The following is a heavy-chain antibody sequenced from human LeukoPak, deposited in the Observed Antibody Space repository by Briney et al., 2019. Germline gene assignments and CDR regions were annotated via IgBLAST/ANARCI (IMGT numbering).Heavy chain of an antibody. Sequence: GGSLRLSCAASGFTFGSYAMSWVRQDPGKGLEWASTISGSGSSTYYADSVEGQFTISRDNSKSTLYLQMNSLRAEDTAVYYCAKDPTRFASYLDNWGQGTLVTVSS. J-gene: IGHJ4*02. D-gene: IGHD1-1*01. CDR3: AKDPTRFASYLDN. V-gene: IGHV3-23*01. CDR2: ISGSGSST. CDR1: GFTFGSYA.